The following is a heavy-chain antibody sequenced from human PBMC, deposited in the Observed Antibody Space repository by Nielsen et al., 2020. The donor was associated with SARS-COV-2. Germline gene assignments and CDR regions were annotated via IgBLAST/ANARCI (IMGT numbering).Heavy chain of an antibody. CDR3: ARIEGATWNGLVNWFDP. V-gene: IGHV4-59*01. CDR2: IYYSGST. J-gene: IGHJ5*02. Sequence: SETLSLTCTVSGGSISSYYWSWIRQPPGKGLEWIGYIYYSGSTNYNPSLKSRVTISVDTSKNQFSLKLSSVTAADTAVYYCARIEGATWNGLVNWFDPWGQGTLVTVSS. CDR1: GGSISSYY. D-gene: IGHD1-26*01.